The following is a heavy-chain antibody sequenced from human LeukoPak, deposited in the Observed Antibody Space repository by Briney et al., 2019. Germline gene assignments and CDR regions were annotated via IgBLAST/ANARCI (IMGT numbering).Heavy chain of an antibody. J-gene: IGHJ4*02. V-gene: IGHV3-21*01. CDR1: GFPFSSYS. Sequence: GGSLRLSCVASGFPFSSYSMNWVRQAPGKGLEWVSSITGSSTYIHYADSVKGRFTISRDNAKNSLYLQMNSLRAEDTAVYYCARGFADFVWGSYPSSYWGQGILVTVSS. D-gene: IGHD3-16*02. CDR2: ITGSSTYI. CDR3: ARGFADFVWGSYPSSY.